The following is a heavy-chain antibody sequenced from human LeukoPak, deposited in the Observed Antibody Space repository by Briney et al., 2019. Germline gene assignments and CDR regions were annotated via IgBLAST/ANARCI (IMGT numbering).Heavy chain of an antibody. J-gene: IGHJ5*02. CDR2: ISWNSGSI. CDR3: AKDLHWFDP. Sequence: PGGSLRLSCAASGFTFDDYAMHWVRQAPGKGLEWVSGISWNSGSIGYADSVKGRFTISRDNAKNSLYLQMNSLRAEDTAVYYCAKDLHWFDPWGQGTLVTVSS. V-gene: IGHV3-9*01. CDR1: GFTFDDYA.